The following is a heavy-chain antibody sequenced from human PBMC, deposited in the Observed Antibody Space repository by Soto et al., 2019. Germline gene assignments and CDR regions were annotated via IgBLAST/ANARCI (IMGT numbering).Heavy chain of an antibody. CDR3: ARGAGYTSDCLGGFDY. CDR1: GYSFTNFG. Sequence: QVQLVQSGAEVKRPGASVKVSCKASGYSFTNFGRNWVRQAPGQGPECMGWISAFNGYTNYAQKFQGRVTMTTDTSTNTADMELRSLRSDDTPLYCWARGAGYTSDCLGGFDYWGQGTLVTVSS. CDR2: ISAFNGYT. V-gene: IGHV1-18*01. J-gene: IGHJ4*02. D-gene: IGHD6-19*01.